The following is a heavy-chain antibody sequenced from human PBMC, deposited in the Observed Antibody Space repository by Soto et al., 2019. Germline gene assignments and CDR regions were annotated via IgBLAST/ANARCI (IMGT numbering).Heavy chain of an antibody. CDR1: GFTFGSYW. CDR2: IKQDESEK. V-gene: IGHV3-7*01. J-gene: IGHJ4*02. Sequence: GGSLRLSCAASGFTFGSYWMGWVRQAPGKGLEWVANIKQDESEKYYVDSVKGRFTISRDNAKESLFLQMNSLRAEDTAVYYCARGPLGYCSTNSCPFDYWGQGILVTVSS. CDR3: ARGPLGYCSTNSCPFDY. D-gene: IGHD2-2*01.